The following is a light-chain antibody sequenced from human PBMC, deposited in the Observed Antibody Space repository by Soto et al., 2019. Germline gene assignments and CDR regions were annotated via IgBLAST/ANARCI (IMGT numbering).Light chain of an antibody. J-gene: IGKJ2*01. Sequence: EIVMRQSPATLSVSPGERATLSCRASQSVSSSVAWYQQKRGQAPRLLIYGASTRATGIPARFSGSGSGTEFTLTISSLQPEDFATYYCQQSYRTPHTFGQGTKLETK. CDR2: GAS. V-gene: IGKV3-15*01. CDR1: QSVSSS. CDR3: QQSYRTPHT.